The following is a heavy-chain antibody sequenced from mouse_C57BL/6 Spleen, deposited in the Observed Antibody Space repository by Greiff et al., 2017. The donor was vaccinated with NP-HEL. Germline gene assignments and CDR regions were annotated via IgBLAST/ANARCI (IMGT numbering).Heavy chain of an antibody. CDR1: GYAFSSSW. CDR3: ARGGREAWFAY. V-gene: IGHV1-82*01. J-gene: IGHJ3*01. D-gene: IGHD3-3*01. Sequence: VQLQQSGPELVKPGASVKISCKASGYAFSSSWMNWVKQRPGKGLEWIGRIYPGDGDTNYNGKFKGKATLTADKSSSTAYMQLSSLTSEDSAVYFCARGGREAWFAYWGQGTLDTVSA. CDR2: IYPGDGDT.